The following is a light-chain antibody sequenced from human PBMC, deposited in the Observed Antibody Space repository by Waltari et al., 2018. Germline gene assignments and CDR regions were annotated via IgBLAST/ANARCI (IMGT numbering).Light chain of an antibody. CDR2: ANS. V-gene: IGLV1-47*02. CDR3: AAWDGGLSNWL. J-gene: IGLJ3*02. Sequence: QSVLTQPPSASGTPGQRITISCSGGSSNIGSHYVFWSQQLPGKAPKLLIYANSQRPSGVPDRFSGSKSGTSASLAISGLRPEDEADYYCAAWDGGLSNWLFGGGTRLTVL. CDR1: SSNIGSHY.